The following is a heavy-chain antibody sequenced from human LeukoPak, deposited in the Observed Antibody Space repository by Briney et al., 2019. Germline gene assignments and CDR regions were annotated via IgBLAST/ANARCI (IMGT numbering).Heavy chain of an antibody. D-gene: IGHD4-17*01. CDR2: IIPIFGTA. CDR1: GGTFSSYA. J-gene: IGHJ5*02. Sequence: ASVKVSCKASGGTFSSYAISWVRQAPGQGLEWMGGIIPIFGTANYAQKFQGGVTITADESTSTAYMELSSLRSEDTAVYYCARTGGYGDYSDWFDPWGQGTLVTVSS. CDR3: ARTGGYGDYSDWFDP. V-gene: IGHV1-69*13.